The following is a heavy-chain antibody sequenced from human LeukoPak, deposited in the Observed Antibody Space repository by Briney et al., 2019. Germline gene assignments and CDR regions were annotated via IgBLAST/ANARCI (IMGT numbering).Heavy chain of an antibody. V-gene: IGHV4-31*03. J-gene: IGHJ5*02. D-gene: IGHD2-2*01. CDR1: GGSISSGGYY. CDR3: ARGLPPNCSSTSCPKRGGGWFDP. Sequence: PSETLSLTCTVSGGSISSGGYYWSWIRQHPGKGLEWIGYIYYSGSTYYNPSLKSRVTISVDTSKNQFSLKLSSVTAADTAVYYCARGLPPNCSSTSCPKRGGGWFDPWGQGTLVTVSS. CDR2: IYYSGST.